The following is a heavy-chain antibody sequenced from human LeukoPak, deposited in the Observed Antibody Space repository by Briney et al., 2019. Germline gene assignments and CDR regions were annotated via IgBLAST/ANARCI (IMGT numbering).Heavy chain of an antibody. CDR2: ISAYNGNT. V-gene: IGHV1-18*01. CDR3: ARYGRFDDTSGYYYYYYYMDV. Sequence: ASVKVSCKASGYNFNSYGISWVRQASGQGLEWMGWISAYNGNTNYAQKLQGRVTMTTDTSTSTAYMELRSLRSDDTAMYYCARYGRFDDTSGYYYYYYYMDVWGKGTTVTVSS. CDR1: GYNFNSYG. D-gene: IGHD3-22*01. J-gene: IGHJ6*03.